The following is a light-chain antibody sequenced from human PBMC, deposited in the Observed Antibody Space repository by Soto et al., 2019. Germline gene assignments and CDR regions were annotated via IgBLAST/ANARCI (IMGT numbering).Light chain of an antibody. CDR2: AAS. J-gene: IGKJ3*01. CDR1: QGISSY. V-gene: IGKV1-9*01. CDR3: QQLNSYPPT. Sequence: IQLTQSPSSLSASVGDRVTITCRASQGISSYLAWYQQKPGKAPKLLIYAASTLQSGVPSRFSGSGSGTDFTLTISSLQPADFATYYCQQLNSYPPTFGPGTKVDIK.